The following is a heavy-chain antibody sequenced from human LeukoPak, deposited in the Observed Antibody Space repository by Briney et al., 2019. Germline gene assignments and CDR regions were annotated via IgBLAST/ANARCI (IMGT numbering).Heavy chain of an antibody. D-gene: IGHD3-10*01. Sequence: GGSLRLSCAASGFFFTNYEMNWVRQAPGKGLEWVSYISSSGSTPYYGDSVKGRFTISRDNAKNSLYLQMNSLRAEDTAVYYCAKGIVRGVILYFDYWGQGTLVTVSS. CDR3: AKGIVRGVILYFDY. CDR1: GFFFTNYE. J-gene: IGHJ4*02. CDR2: ISSSGSTP. V-gene: IGHV3-48*03.